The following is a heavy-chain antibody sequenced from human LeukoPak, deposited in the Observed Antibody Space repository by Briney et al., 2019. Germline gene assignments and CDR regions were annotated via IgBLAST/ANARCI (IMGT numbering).Heavy chain of an antibody. D-gene: IGHD1-14*01. CDR2: ISYDGSNK. J-gene: IGHJ3*02. V-gene: IGHV3-30*18. CDR3: AKLNGPVGI. Sequence: PGGSLRLSCAASGFTFSSYGMHWVRQAPGKGLEWVAVISYDGSNKYYADSVKGRFTISRDNSKNTLYLQMNSLRAEDTAVYYCAKLNGPVGIWGQGTMVTASS. CDR1: GFTFSSYG.